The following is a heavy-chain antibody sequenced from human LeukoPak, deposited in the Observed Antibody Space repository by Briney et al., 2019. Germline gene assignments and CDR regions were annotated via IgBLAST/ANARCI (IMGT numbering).Heavy chain of an antibody. J-gene: IGHJ4*02. CDR1: GGSFSGYY. CDR2: INHSGSA. CDR3: AREQAVAGTEGFDY. Sequence: SETLSLTCAVYGGSFSGYYWSWIRQPPGKGLEWIGEINHSGSANYNPSLKSRVTISVDTSKNQFSLKLSSVTAADTAVYYCAREQAVAGTEGFDYWGQGTLVTVSS. D-gene: IGHD6-19*01. V-gene: IGHV4-34*01.